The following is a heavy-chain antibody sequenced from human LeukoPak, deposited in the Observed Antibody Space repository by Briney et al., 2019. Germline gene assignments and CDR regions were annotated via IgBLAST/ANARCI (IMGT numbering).Heavy chain of an antibody. J-gene: IGHJ6*02. V-gene: IGHV3-30*18. D-gene: IGHD6-13*01. CDR2: ISYDGSNK. Sequence: GGSLRLSCAASGYTFSSYGMHWVRQAPGKGLEWVAVISYDGSNKYYADSVKGRFTISRDNSKNTLYLQMNSLRAEDTAVYYCAKYSRDQYYYYGMDVWGQGTTVTVSS. CDR3: AKYSRDQYYYYGMDV. CDR1: GYTFSSYG.